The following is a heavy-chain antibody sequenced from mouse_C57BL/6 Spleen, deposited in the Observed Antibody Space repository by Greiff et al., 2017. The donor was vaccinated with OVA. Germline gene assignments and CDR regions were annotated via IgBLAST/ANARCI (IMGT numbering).Heavy chain of an antibody. J-gene: IGHJ2*01. CDR1: GFNIKNTY. CDR3: ARWGYDGGRYFDY. Sequence: EVKLVESVAELVRPGASVKLSCTASGFNIKNTYMHWVKQRPEQGLEWIGRIDPANGNTKYAPKFQGKATITADTSSNTAYLQLSSLTSEDTAIYYCARWGYDGGRYFDYWGQGTTLTVSS. D-gene: IGHD2-2*01. CDR2: IDPANGNT. V-gene: IGHV14-3*01.